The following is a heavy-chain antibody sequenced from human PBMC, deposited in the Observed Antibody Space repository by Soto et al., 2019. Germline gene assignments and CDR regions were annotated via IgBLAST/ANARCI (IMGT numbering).Heavy chain of an antibody. CDR2: VSSGGST. D-gene: IGHD2-2*01. CDR3: AKENSLYCSSTSCYLDY. CDR1: GFTFTSYA. J-gene: IGHJ4*02. Sequence: GGSLRLSCAASGFTFTSYAMGWVRQAPGKGLEWVSVVSSGGSTYYADSVTGRFTVSRDNSENTLYLQMSSLRAEDTAAYFCAKENSLYCSSTSCYLDYWGPGTLVTVSS. V-gene: IGHV3-23*01.